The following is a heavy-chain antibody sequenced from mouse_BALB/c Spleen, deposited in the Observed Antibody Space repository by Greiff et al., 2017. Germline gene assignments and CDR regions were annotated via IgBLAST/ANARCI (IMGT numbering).Heavy chain of an antibody. D-gene: IGHD1-1*02. CDR2: IDPYNGGT. J-gene: IGHJ2*01. CDR3: ARRGEFIEGYYYAMDY. CDR1: GYAFTSYN. Sequence: EVQLQQSGPELVKPGASVKVSCKASGYAFTSYNMYWVKQSHGKSLEWIGYIDPYNGGTSYNQKFKGKATLTVDKSSSTAYMHLNSLTSEDSAVYYCARRGEFIEGYYYAMDYWGQGTTLTVSS. V-gene: IGHV1S135*01.